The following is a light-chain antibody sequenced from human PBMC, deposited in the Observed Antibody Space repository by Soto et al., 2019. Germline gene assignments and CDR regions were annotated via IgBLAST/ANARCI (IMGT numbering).Light chain of an antibody. CDR2: AAS. V-gene: IGKV1-6*01. CDR1: QGIRNE. CDR3: LQDSNYSRT. J-gene: IGKJ2*01. Sequence: AIQMTESPSSLSASVGYRVTITCRPSQGIRNELGWYQQTPGKAPKLLIYAASRLQSGAPSRFSGTGSGTDFTLTISSLQHEAFATYYCLQDSNYSRTFGQGTKADIK.